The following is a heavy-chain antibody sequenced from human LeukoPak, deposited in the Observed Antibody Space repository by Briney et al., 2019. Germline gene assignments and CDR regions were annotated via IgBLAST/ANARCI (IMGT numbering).Heavy chain of an antibody. J-gene: IGHJ5*02. Sequence: PSETLSLTCTVSGGFISSSSYYWGWIRQPPGKGLEWIGSIYYSGSTYYNPSLKSRVTISVDTSKNQFSLKLSSVTAADTAVYYCARRGYSSSWYIPFDPWGQGTLVTVSS. CDR3: ARRGYSSSWYIPFDP. CDR2: IYYSGST. D-gene: IGHD6-13*01. V-gene: IGHV4-39*01. CDR1: GGFISSSSYY.